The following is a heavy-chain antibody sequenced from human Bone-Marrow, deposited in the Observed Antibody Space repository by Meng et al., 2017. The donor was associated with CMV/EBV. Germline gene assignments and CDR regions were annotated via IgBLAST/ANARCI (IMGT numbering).Heavy chain of an antibody. CDR3: ATGPRGSSSWFGWFDP. Sequence: GESLKISCKVSGYTLTELSMHWVRQAPGKGLEWMGGFDPEDGETIYAQKFQGRVTMTEDTSTDTAYMELSSLRSEDTAVYYCATGPRGSSSWFGWFDPWGQGTLVTVSS. J-gene: IGHJ5*02. D-gene: IGHD6-13*01. CDR1: GYTLTELS. V-gene: IGHV1-24*01. CDR2: FDPEDGET.